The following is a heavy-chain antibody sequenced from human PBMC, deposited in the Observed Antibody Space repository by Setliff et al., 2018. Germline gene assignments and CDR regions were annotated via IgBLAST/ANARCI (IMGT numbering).Heavy chain of an antibody. CDR2: VYYSGTA. D-gene: IGHD5-12*01. CDR3: AGGGTFRYFDF. J-gene: IGHJ4*02. V-gene: IGHV4-59*01. Sequence: SETLSLTCTVSDGSLSTYYWSWIRQPPGKGLEFIGYVYYSGTANYSPSLRSRLTISVDTSKNQFSLKLRSVTAADTAVYNCAGGGTFRYFDFWGQGAPVTSPQ. CDR1: DGSLSTYY.